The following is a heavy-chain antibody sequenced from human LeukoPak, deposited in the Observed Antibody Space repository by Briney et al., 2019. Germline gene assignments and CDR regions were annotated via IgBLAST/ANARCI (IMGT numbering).Heavy chain of an antibody. CDR1: GFTFSNYE. V-gene: IGHV3-48*03. CDR2: ISSSSSTT. Sequence: PGGSLRLSCAASGFTFSNYEINWVRQAPGKGREGGSYISSSSSTTYYADSVKGRFTVYRDNTKNSLYLQMSSLRVEDTAVYYCARDAMQQWLVTDAFDIWGQGTMVIVYS. J-gene: IGHJ3*02. CDR3: ARDAMQQWLVTDAFDI. D-gene: IGHD6-19*01.